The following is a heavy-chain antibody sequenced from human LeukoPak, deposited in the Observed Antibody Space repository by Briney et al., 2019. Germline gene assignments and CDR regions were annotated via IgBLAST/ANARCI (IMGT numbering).Heavy chain of an antibody. D-gene: IGHD2-15*01. J-gene: IGHJ6*03. CDR1: GFTFSSYE. CDR3: ARIAGSNTYYYYMDV. Sequence: PGGSLRLSCAASGFTFSSYEMNWVRQAPGKGLEWVSGINWNGGSTGYADSVEGRFTISRDNAKNSLYLQMNSLRAEDTALYYCARIAGSNTYYYYMDVWGKGTTVTVSS. CDR2: INWNGGST. V-gene: IGHV3-20*04.